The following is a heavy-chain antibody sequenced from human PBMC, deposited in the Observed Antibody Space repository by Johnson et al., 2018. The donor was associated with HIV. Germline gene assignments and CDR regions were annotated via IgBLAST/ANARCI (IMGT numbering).Heavy chain of an antibody. CDR3: ARGRIATTSMRGGAFDI. CDR1: GFTFSSYW. D-gene: IGHD6-13*01. CDR2: IKQDGSEK. V-gene: IGHV3-7*01. Sequence: VQLVESGGGLVQPGGSLRLSCAASGFTFSSYWMSWVRQAPGNGLEWVANIKQDGSEKYYVDSVTGRFTISRDNAKNSLYLQMNSLRVEDTAVYYCARGRIATTSMRGGAFDIWGQGTMVTVSS. J-gene: IGHJ3*02.